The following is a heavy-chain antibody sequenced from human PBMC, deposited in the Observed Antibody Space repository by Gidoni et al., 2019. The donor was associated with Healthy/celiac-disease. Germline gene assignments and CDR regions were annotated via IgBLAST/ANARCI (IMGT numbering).Heavy chain of an antibody. CDR3: ARGVVRVAATLGHWFDP. V-gene: IGHV4-34*01. Sequence: QVQLQQWGAGLLKPSETLSPTCAVYGGSFSGYYWSWIRQPPGKGLEWIGEINHSGSTNYNPSLKSRVTISVDTSKNQFSLKLSSVTAADTAVYYCARGVVRVAATLGHWFDPWGQGTLVTVSS. D-gene: IGHD2-15*01. CDR2: INHSGST. J-gene: IGHJ5*02. CDR1: GGSFSGYY.